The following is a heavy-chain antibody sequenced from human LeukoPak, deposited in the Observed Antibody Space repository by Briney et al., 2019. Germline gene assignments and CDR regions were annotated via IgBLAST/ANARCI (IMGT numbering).Heavy chain of an antibody. CDR3: ARGRIGYCSSTSCQMRAFDI. J-gene: IGHJ3*02. V-gene: IGHV3-21*01. CDR2: ISSSSSYI. D-gene: IGHD2-2*01. Sequence: PGGSLRLSCAASGFTFSSYSMNWVRQAPGKGLEWVSSISSSSSYIYYADSVKGRFTISRDNAKNSLYLQMNSLRAEDTAVYYCARGRIGYCSSTSCQMRAFDIWGQGTMVTVSS. CDR1: GFTFSSYS.